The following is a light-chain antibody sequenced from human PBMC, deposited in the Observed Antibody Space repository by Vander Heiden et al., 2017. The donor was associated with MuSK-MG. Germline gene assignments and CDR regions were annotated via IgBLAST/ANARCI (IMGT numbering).Light chain of an antibody. Sequence: ELVMTQSPATLSVSPGERATLSCRASQSVSSNLAWYQQKPGQAPRLLIYGASTRATGIPARFSGRGSGTEFTLTISSLQSEDFAVYYCQQDNNWPPLTFGQGTKLEIK. CDR1: QSVSSN. CDR3: QQDNNWPPLT. J-gene: IGKJ2*01. V-gene: IGKV3-15*01. CDR2: GAS.